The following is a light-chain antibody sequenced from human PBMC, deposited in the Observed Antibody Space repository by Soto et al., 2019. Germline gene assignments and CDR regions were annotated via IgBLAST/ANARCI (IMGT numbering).Light chain of an antibody. CDR1: SSDVGSYNL. Sequence: QPALTQPASVSGSPGQSITISCTGTSSDVGSYNLVSWYQQYPDKAPKLIIYEGSKRPSGVSNRFSGSKSGNTASLTISGLQAEDEADYYCCSFALGSTLIFGGGTKVTVL. V-gene: IGLV2-23*01. CDR3: CSFALGSTLI. CDR2: EGS. J-gene: IGLJ2*01.